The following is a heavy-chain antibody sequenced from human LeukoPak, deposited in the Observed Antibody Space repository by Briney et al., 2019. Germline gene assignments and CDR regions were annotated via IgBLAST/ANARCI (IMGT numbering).Heavy chain of an antibody. D-gene: IGHD3-22*01. CDR3: AKDGGGYYDSRGYPL. CDR1: GFTFSSHG. CDR2: IGVGGSST. Sequence: GGSLRLSCAASGFTFSSHGMCWVRQAPGRGLEWVSTIGVGGSSTYYADSVKGRFTISRDNSKNTLYLQMNSLRAEDTAVYYCAKDGGGYYDSRGYPLWGQGTLVTISS. J-gene: IGHJ1*01. V-gene: IGHV3-23*01.